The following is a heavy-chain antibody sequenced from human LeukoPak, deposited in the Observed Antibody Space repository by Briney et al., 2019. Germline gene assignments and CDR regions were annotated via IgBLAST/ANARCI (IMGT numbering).Heavy chain of an antibody. V-gene: IGHV3-9*01. CDR2: TSWNSGTI. D-gene: IGHD1-26*01. J-gene: IGHJ4*02. CDR3: TKDLAIVGATGFDY. CDR1: GFTFDDYA. Sequence: GGSLRLSCAASGFTFDDYAMHWVRQGPGKGLEWVSGTSWNSGTIGYAVSVKGRFTISRDNAKNSLYLQMNSLRAEDTALYYCTKDLAIVGATGFDYWGQGTLVTVSS.